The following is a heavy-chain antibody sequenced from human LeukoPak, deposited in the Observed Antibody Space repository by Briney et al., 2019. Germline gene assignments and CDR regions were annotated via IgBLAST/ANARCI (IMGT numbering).Heavy chain of an antibody. J-gene: IGHJ4*02. CDR1: GYTFTGYY. Sequence: ASVKVSCKASGYTFTGYYMHWVRQAPGQGLEWMGWINPNSGGTNYAQKFQGRVTMTRDTSISTAYMELSRLRSDDTAVYYCARHPTFGVVTYYFDYWGQGTPVTVSS. CDR3: ARHPTFGVVTYYFDY. D-gene: IGHD3-3*01. V-gene: IGHV1-2*02. CDR2: INPNSGGT.